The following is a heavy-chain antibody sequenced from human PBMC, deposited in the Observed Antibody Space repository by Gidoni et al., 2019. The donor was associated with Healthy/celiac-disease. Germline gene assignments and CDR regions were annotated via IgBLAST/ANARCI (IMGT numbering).Heavy chain of an antibody. CDR1: GFTFSSYS. D-gene: IGHD2-8*01. J-gene: IGHJ3*02. CDR3: ARDNGWDAFDI. CDR2: ISYDGSNK. Sequence: QVQLVESGGGVVQPGRSLRLSCYASGFTFSSYSMHWFRQAPGKGLEWVAVISYDGSNKYYADSVKGRFTISRDNSKNTLYLQMNSLRAEDTAVYYCARDNGWDAFDIWGQGTMVTVSS. V-gene: IGHV3-30-3*01.